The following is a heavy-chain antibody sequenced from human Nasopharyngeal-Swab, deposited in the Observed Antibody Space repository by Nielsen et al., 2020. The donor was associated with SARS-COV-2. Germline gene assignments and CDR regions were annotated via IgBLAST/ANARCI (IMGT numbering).Heavy chain of an antibody. J-gene: IGHJ4*02. CDR3: ARQKGGYDFWSGYYHGVYCDY. CDR1: GGSISSYY. V-gene: IGHV4-59*08. Sequence: GSLRLSCTVSGGSISSYYWSWIRQPPGKGLEWIGYIYYSGSTNYNPSLKSRVTISVDTSKNQFSLKLSSVTAADTAVYYCARQKGGYDFWSGYYHGVYCDYWGQGTLVTVSS. CDR2: IYYSGST. D-gene: IGHD3-3*01.